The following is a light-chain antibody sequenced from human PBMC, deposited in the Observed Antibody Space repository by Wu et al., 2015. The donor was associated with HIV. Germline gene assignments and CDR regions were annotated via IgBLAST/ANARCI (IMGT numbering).Light chain of an antibody. Sequence: EIVLTQSPATLSLSPGERATLSCRASQSVSTYLAWYQQKPGQAPRLLIYDASNRATAIPARFSGSGSGTEFTLTISSLQSEDFAVYYCQQYNFWPTFGGGTKVEIK. CDR1: QSVSTY. J-gene: IGKJ4*01. V-gene: IGKV3-11*01. CDR3: QQYNFWPT. CDR2: DAS.